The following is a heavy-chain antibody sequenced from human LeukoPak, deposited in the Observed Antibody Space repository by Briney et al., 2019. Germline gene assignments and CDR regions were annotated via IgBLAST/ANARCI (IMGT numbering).Heavy chain of an antibody. D-gene: IGHD3-10*01. CDR2: ISSSSSYI. Sequence: KPGGSLRLSCAASGFTFSSYSMNWVRQAPGRGLEWVSSISSSSSYIYYADSVKGRFTISRDNAKNSLFLQLNSLRAEDTAVYYCARKTYYYDSGSYSKSYYFDYWGQGTLVTVSS. V-gene: IGHV3-21*01. CDR1: GFTFSSYS. CDR3: ARKTYYYDSGSYSKSYYFDY. J-gene: IGHJ4*02.